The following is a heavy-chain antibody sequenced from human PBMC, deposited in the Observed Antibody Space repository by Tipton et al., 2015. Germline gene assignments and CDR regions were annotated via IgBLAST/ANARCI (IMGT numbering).Heavy chain of an antibody. V-gene: IGHV5-51*01. Sequence: QLVQSGAEVKKPGESLRISCKASGYTFTNYWIGWVRQMPGKGLEWMGIIYPGDSDARVSPSFQGQVTISADKSISTAYLQWSSLRASDSAMFYCARQRDDYCDLWGQGTLVTV. CDR3: ARQRDDYCDL. CDR2: IYPGDSDA. J-gene: IGHJ4*02. D-gene: IGHD2-21*02. CDR1: GYTFTNYW.